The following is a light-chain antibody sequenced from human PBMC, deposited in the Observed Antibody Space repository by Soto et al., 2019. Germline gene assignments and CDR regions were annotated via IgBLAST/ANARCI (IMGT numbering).Light chain of an antibody. J-gene: IGLJ1*01. CDR2: SNN. CDR3: AAWDDGLNSYV. V-gene: IGLV1-44*01. CDR1: SSNIGSNN. Sequence: QSVLTQPPSASGTPGQRVTISCSGSSSNIGSNNVNWYQQLSGTAPNLLIYSNNQRPSGVPDRFSGSKSGTSASLAISGRQSDDEEDYYCAAWDDGLNSYVFGTGTKVTVL.